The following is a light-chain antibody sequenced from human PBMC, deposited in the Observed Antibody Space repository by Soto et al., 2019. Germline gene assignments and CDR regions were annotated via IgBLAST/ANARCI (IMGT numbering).Light chain of an antibody. Sequence: MASQSVSNNYLAWYQQKPGQAPRLLISGASTRATGIPARFSGSGSGTEFTLTISSLQSADFGVYYCQQYHNWPQTFGQGTKGDIK. CDR1: QSVSNN. V-gene: IGKV3-15*01. J-gene: IGKJ1*01. CDR2: GAS. CDR3: QQYHNWPQT.